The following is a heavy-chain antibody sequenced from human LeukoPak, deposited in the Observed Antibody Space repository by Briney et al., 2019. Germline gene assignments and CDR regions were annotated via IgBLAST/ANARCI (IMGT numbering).Heavy chain of an antibody. Sequence: PGRSLRLFCAASGFTFSSYAMHWVRQAPGKGLEWVAVISYDGSNKYYADSVKGRFTISRDNSKNTLYLQMNSLRAEDTAVYYCARESEAFDIWGQGTMVTVSS. CDR2: ISYDGSNK. CDR3: ARESEAFDI. D-gene: IGHD1-14*01. J-gene: IGHJ3*02. CDR1: GFTFSSYA. V-gene: IGHV3-30-3*01.